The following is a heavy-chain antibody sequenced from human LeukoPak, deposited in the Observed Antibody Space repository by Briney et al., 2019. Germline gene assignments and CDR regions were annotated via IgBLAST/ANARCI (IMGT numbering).Heavy chain of an antibody. CDR3: ARGWGGYSSYPPDY. J-gene: IGHJ4*02. V-gene: IGHV3-48*01. Sequence: GGSLRLSCAASGFSLSDYNMIWVRQAPGMGLEWISYISPSSGAAYESIYYSISAKGRFTISRDIASNSLLLQMSSLRVEDTAVYYCARGWGGYSSYPPDYWGQEILVIVSS. CDR1: GFSLSDYN. CDR2: ISPSSGAAYESI. D-gene: IGHD5-12*01.